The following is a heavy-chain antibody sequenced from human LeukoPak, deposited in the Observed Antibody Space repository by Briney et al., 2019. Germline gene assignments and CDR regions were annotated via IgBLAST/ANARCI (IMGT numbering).Heavy chain of an antibody. V-gene: IGHV1-2*02. CDR1: GYTFTGYY. J-gene: IGHJ4*02. D-gene: IGHD3-10*01. Sequence: ASVKVSCKASGYTFTGYYMHWVRQAPGQGLEWMGWINPNSGGTNYAQKFQGRVTMTRDTSISTAYMELSRLRSDDTAVYYCARAIMVRGVPPGYWGQGTLVTVSS. CDR2: INPNSGGT. CDR3: ARAIMVRGVPPGY.